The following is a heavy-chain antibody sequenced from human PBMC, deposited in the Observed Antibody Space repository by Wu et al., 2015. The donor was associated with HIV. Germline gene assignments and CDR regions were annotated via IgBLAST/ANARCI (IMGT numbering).Heavy chain of an antibody. J-gene: IGHJ4*02. CDR1: GYTFTNYY. D-gene: IGHD4-11*01. Sequence: QDQLVQSGGEVKKPGASVKVSCKASGYTFTNYYIHWLRQAPGQGLEWMAWINPSGGATIYAEAFEGRVTVTRDTSMKTVYMELESLTSGDTAMYFCARDATPITTEFDYWGQGTLITVSS. CDR3: ARDATPITTEFDY. CDR2: INPSGGAT. V-gene: IGHV1-2*02.